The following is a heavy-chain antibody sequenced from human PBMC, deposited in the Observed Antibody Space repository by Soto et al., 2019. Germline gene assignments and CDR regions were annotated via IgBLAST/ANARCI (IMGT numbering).Heavy chain of an antibody. CDR2: IIPIFGTA. D-gene: IGHD6-6*01. CDR3: ARRDPEIIAAPRGYWYYGMDV. J-gene: IGHJ6*02. Sequence: GASVKVSCKASGGTFSSYAISWVRQAPGQGLEWMGGIIPIFGTANYAQKFQGRVTITADESTSTAYMELSSLRSEDTAVYYCARRDPEIIAAPRGYWYYGMDVWGQGTTVTVSS. V-gene: IGHV1-69*13. CDR1: GGTFSSYA.